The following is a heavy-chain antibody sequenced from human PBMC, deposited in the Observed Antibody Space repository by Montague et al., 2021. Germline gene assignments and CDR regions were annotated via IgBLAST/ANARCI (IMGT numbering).Heavy chain of an antibody. D-gene: IGHD5-18*01. CDR1: GFTFSSFG. CDR3: ARGRGYSQGY. Sequence: SLRLSCSASGFTFSSFGMNWVRRAPGKGLEWVSYITSSSSTKDYADSVKGRFTISRDNAKNSLYLQMNSLRDEDTAVYYCARGRGYSQGYWGQGTLVTVSS. CDR2: ITSSSSTK. V-gene: IGHV3-48*02. J-gene: IGHJ4*02.